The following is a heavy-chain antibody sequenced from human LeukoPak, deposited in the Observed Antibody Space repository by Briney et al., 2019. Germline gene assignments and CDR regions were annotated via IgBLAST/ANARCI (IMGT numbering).Heavy chain of an antibody. D-gene: IGHD2-2*01. Sequence: PSETLSLTCTVSGGSISSGGYYWSWIRQHPGKGLEWIGYIYYSGSTYYNPSLKSRVTISVDTSKNQFSLKLSSVTAADTAVYYCARLVVVPAARNWFDPWGQGTLVTVSS. J-gene: IGHJ5*02. CDR2: IYYSGST. CDR1: GGSISSGGYY. V-gene: IGHV4-31*03. CDR3: ARLVVVPAARNWFDP.